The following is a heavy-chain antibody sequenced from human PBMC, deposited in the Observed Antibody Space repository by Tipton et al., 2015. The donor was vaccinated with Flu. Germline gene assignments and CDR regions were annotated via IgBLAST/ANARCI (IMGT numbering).Heavy chain of an antibody. Sequence: TLSLTCTVSGGSISSGSYYWSWIRQPAGKGLEWIGRIYTSGSTNYNTSLKSRVTISVDTSKNQFSLTLSSVTAADTAVYYCAREGFDSSGYRAGDAFDIWGQGTMVTVSS. D-gene: IGHD3-22*01. CDR2: IYTSGST. V-gene: IGHV4-61*02. CDR3: AREGFDSSGYRAGDAFDI. CDR1: GGSISSGSYY. J-gene: IGHJ3*02.